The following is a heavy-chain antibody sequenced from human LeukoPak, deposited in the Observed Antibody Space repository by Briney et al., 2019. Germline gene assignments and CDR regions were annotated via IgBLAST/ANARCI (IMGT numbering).Heavy chain of an antibody. Sequence: GSLRLSCAASGFTFSSYEMNWIRQPPGKGLEWIGHIYYSGNTIYNPSLKSRVTISIDTSKNQFSLKLSSVTTADTAVYYCAGEDYFDTSGYASWRFDIWGQGTMVTVSS. D-gene: IGHD3-22*01. CDR1: GFTFSSYE. J-gene: IGHJ3*02. CDR3: AGEDYFDTSGYASWRFDI. V-gene: IGHV4-59*01. CDR2: IYYSGNT.